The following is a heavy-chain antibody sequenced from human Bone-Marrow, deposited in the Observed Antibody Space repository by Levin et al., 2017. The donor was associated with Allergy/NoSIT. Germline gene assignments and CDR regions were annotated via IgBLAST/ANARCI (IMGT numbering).Heavy chain of an antibody. J-gene: IGHJ3*02. CDR3: AKDYLVTPPSVFDI. D-gene: IGHD3-16*02. CDR1: GFTFSSYG. Sequence: GGSLRLSCAASGFTFSSYGMHWVRQAPGKGLEWVAVISYDGSNKYYADSVKGRFTISRDNSKNPLYLQMNSLRAEDTAVYYCAKDYLVTPPSVFDIWGQGTMVTVSS. CDR2: ISYDGSNK. V-gene: IGHV3-30*18.